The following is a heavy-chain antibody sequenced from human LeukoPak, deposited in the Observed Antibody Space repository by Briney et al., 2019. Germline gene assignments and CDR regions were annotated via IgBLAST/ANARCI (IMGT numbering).Heavy chain of an antibody. CDR2: IYYSGST. V-gene: IGHV4-59*01. CDR1: GGSISSYY. D-gene: IGHD3-3*01. Sequence: PSETLSLTCTVSGGSISSYYWSWIRQPPGKGLEWIGYIYYSGSTNYNPSLKSRVTISVDTSKNQFSLRLSSVTAADTAVYYCARMDSPYLYYDFWSGYPYYFDYWGQGTLVTVSS. J-gene: IGHJ4*02. CDR3: ARMDSPYLYYDFWSGYPYYFDY.